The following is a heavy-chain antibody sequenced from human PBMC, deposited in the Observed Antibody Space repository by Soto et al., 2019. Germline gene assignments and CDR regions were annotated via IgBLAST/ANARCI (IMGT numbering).Heavy chain of an antibody. Sequence: QVQLVQSGAEVKKPGSSVKVSCKASGGTFSSYAISWVRQAPGQGLEWMGGIIPIFGTANYAQNFQGRVTITADESTSTAYMELSSLRSEDTAVYYCARVEGYCISTSCYAHWFDPWGQGTLVTVSS. CDR2: IIPIFGTA. CDR3: ARVEGYCISTSCYAHWFDP. V-gene: IGHV1-69*12. J-gene: IGHJ5*02. D-gene: IGHD2-2*01. CDR1: GGTFSSYA.